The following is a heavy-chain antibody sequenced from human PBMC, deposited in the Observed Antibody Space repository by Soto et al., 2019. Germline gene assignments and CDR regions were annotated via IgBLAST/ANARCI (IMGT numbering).Heavy chain of an antibody. CDR2: IHHSGST. Sequence: QVQLQESGPGPVKPSQTLSLTCTVSGGSISSGGYYWSWIRQHPGKGLEWIGYIHHSGSTYYNPSLMSRVTILVEPSKNQFSLKVSSVTAADTAVYYCARSYTATTEANWFDSWGQGTLVTVSS. J-gene: IGHJ5*01. V-gene: IGHV4-31*03. CDR1: GGSISSGGYY. D-gene: IGHD4-4*01. CDR3: ARSYTATTEANWFDS.